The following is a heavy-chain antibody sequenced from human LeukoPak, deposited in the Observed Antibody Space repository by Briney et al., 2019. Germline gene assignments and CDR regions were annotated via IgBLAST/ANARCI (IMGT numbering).Heavy chain of an antibody. D-gene: IGHD3-22*01. V-gene: IGHV3-21*01. CDR1: GFTLSRYW. Sequence: GGSLRLSCAASGFTLSRYWMSWVRQAPGKGLEWVSSISSSSSYIYYADSVKGRFTISRDNAKNSLSLQMNSLRAEDTAVYYCARDLRYDSSGYYMSFDYWGQGTLVTVSS. CDR2: ISSSSSYI. CDR3: ARDLRYDSSGYYMSFDY. J-gene: IGHJ4*02.